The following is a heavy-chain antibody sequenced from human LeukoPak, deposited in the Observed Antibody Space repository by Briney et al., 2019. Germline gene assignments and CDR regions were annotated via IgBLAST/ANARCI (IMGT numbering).Heavy chain of an antibody. CDR3: ARRNLEATPFDY. Sequence: SVKVSCKASGGTFSSYAISWVRQAPGQGLEWMGGIIPIFGTANYAQKFQGRVTITADESTSTTYMELSSLRSEDTAVYYCARRNLEATPFDYWGQGTLVTVSS. CDR2: IIPIFGTA. D-gene: IGHD2-15*01. CDR1: GGTFSSYA. V-gene: IGHV1-69*01. J-gene: IGHJ4*02.